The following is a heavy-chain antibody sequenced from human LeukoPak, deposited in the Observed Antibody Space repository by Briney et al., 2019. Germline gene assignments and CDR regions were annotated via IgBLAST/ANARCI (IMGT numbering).Heavy chain of an antibody. J-gene: IGHJ4*02. CDR2: FSGGDGSP. CDR3: AKNGWLRSSGLWGDY. CDR1: GFTFSSYA. V-gene: IGHV3-23*01. Sequence: GGSLRLSCVASGFTFSSYAIAWFRQAPGKGLEWVSSFSGGDGSPYHADSVKGPFTISRDNSKSTLYLQMNSLRAEDTAIYYCAKNGWLRSSGLWGDYWGQGALVTVSS. D-gene: IGHD5-12*01.